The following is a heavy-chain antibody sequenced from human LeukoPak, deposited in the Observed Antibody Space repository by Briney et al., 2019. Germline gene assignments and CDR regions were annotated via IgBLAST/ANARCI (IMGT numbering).Heavy chain of an antibody. D-gene: IGHD2/OR15-2a*01. CDR1: GFTVSSNY. J-gene: IGHJ3*02. CDR3: ARVSLGDAFDI. CDR2: IYSGGTT. V-gene: IGHV3-53*01. Sequence: QPGGSLRLSCVVSGFTVSSNYMSWVRQAPGKGLEWVSVIYSGGTTYYADSVKGRFTISRDNSKNTLYFQMNSLRAEDTAVYYCARVSLGDAFDIWGQGTMVTVSS.